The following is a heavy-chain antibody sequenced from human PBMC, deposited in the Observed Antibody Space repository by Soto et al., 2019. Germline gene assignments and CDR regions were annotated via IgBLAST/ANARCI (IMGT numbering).Heavy chain of an antibody. CDR3: ARGSEVRGVIITRWFDP. CDR1: GGSFSSGGYP. CDR2: IYHIGST. V-gene: IGHV4-30-2*01. Sequence: QLQLQESGSGLVKPSQTLSLTWAVSGGSFSSGGYPWSWIGHPQGKGLEGFGYIYHIGSTYYNPSLKSRVTISVDRSKNQFSLKLSSVTAADTAVYYCARGSEVRGVIITRWFDPWGQGTLVTVSS. D-gene: IGHD3-10*01. J-gene: IGHJ5*02.